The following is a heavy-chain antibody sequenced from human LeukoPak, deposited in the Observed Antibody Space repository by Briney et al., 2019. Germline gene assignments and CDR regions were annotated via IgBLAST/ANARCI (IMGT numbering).Heavy chain of an antibody. Sequence: ASVTVSCTVSGYTLTELSMHWVRQAPGKGLEWMGGFDPEDGETIYAQKFQGRVTITEDTSTDTAYMELNSLRSEDTAVYYCAMALRWFERTYLDYWGQGTLVTVSS. D-gene: IGHD2-15*01. CDR2: FDPEDGET. J-gene: IGHJ4*02. V-gene: IGHV1-24*01. CDR1: GYTLTELS. CDR3: AMALRWFERTYLDY.